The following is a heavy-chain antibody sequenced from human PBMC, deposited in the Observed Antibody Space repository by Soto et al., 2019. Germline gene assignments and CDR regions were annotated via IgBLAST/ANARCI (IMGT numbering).Heavy chain of an antibody. CDR2: FDPEDGET. D-gene: IGHD6-13*01. Sequence: GASVKVSCKVSGYTLTELSMHWVRQAPGKGLEWMGGFDPEDGETIYAQKFQGRVTMTEDTSTDTAYMELSSLRSEDTAVYYCAITQQLVSACYFDYWGQGTLVTVPS. CDR1: GYTLTELS. V-gene: IGHV1-24*01. J-gene: IGHJ4*02. CDR3: AITQQLVSACYFDY.